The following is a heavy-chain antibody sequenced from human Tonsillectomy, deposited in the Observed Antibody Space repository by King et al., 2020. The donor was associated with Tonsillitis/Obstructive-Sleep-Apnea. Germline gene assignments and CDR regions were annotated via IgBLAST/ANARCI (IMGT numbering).Heavy chain of an antibody. V-gene: IGHV4-61*01. CDR3: ARETHSNAFDI. D-gene: IGHD2-21*01. CDR2: IYYSGSP. J-gene: IGHJ3*02. CDR1: GGSVSRGRFY. Sequence: VQLQESGPGLVKPSETLSLTCTVSGGSVSRGRFYWSWVRQPPWKGLEWIGDIYYSGSPNYNPSLKSRGTKSVDTSKNQFSLKLSSVTAADTAVYYCARETHSNAFDIWGQGTMVTVSS.